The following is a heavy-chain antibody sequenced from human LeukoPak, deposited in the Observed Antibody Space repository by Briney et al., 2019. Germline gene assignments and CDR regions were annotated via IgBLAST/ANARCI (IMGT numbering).Heavy chain of an antibody. CDR1: GGAISSSSYY. D-gene: IGHD5-12*01. Sequence: ASETLSITCTVPGGAISSSSYYWGWIRHPPGKWLESIGSIYYSGSTYYNPSLKSRVTISVDTSKNQFSLKLSSVTAADTAVYYCAKRPGGDIVATAFDYWGQGTLVTVSS. CDR2: IYYSGST. J-gene: IGHJ4*02. V-gene: IGHV4-39*07. CDR3: AKRPGGDIVATAFDY.